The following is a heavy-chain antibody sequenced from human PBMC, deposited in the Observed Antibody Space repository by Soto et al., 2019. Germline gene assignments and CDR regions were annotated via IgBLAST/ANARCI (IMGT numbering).Heavy chain of an antibody. CDR2: IYWDDDK. V-gene: IGHV2-5*02. CDR1: GFSLSTSGVG. J-gene: IGHJ1*01. Sequence: QITLKESGPTLVKPTQTLTLTCTFSGFSLSTSGVGVGWIRQPPGKALEWLALIYWDDDKRYSPSLKSRLTITKDTSKNQVVRTMTNMDPVDTATYYCAHENQFAEYFQHWGQGTLVTVSS. CDR3: AHENQFAEYFQH.